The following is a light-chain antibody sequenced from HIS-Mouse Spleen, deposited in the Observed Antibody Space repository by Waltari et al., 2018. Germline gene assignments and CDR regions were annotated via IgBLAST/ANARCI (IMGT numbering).Light chain of an antibody. V-gene: IGLV2-14*03. J-gene: IGLJ2*01. CDR3: SSYTSSSFNVV. CDR2: DVS. CDR1: SSDVGGYNY. Sequence: QSALTQPASVSGSPGQSITISCTGTSSDVGGYNYVSWYQQPPGKAPKLMIYDVSNRPSWVSNRFSGSKSGNTASLTISGLQAEDEADYYCSSYTSSSFNVVFGGGTKLTVL.